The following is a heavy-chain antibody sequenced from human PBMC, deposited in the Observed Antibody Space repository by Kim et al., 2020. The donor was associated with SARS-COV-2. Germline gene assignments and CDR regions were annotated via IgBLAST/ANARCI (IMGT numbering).Heavy chain of an antibody. CDR2: INPSGGST. V-gene: IGHV1-46*01. Sequence: ASVKVSCKASGYTFTSYYMHWVRQAPGQGLEWMGIINPSGGSTSYAQKFQGRVTMTRDTSTSTVYMELSSLRSEDTAVYYCATPALADYDILTALGYWGQGTLVTVSS. D-gene: IGHD3-9*01. J-gene: IGHJ4*02. CDR1: GYTFTSYY. CDR3: ATPALADYDILTALGY.